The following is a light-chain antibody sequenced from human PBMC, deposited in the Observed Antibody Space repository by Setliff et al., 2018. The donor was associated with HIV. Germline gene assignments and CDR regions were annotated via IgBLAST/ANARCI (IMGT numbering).Light chain of an antibody. V-gene: IGLV2-8*01. CDR1: SSDGGSYNV. J-gene: IGLJ3*02. CDR2: DVS. CDR3: SSYAGSTNLV. Sequence: QSALAQPASVSGSPGQSITISCTETSSDGGSYNVVSWYQQHPGKAPKLMIYDVSQRPSGVPDRFSGSKSDNTASLTVSGLQAEDEADYYCSSYAGSTNLVFGGGTKVTVL.